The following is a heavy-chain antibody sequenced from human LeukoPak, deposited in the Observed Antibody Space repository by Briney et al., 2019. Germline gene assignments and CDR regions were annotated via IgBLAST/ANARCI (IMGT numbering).Heavy chain of an antibody. V-gene: IGHV3-23*01. D-gene: IGHD3-10*01. Sequence: GGSLRLSCAASGFTFSSYAMSWVHQAPGKGLEWVSAISGSGGSTYYADSVKGRFTISRDNSKNTLYLQMNSLRAEDTAVYYCARSGVPKKYYFDYWGQGTLVTVSS. CDR1: GFTFSSYA. CDR2: ISGSGGST. J-gene: IGHJ4*02. CDR3: ARSGVPKKYYFDY.